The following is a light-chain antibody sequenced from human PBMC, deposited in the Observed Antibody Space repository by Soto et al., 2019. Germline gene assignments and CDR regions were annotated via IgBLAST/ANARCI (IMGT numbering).Light chain of an antibody. CDR1: SSNIGAGYG. J-gene: IGLJ3*02. V-gene: IGLV1-40*01. CDR3: QSYDSSLSGSV. Sequence: QSVLTQPPSVSGAPGQRVTISCTGSSSNIGAGYGVHWYQQLPGTAPKLLIYGNSNRPSGVPDRLSGSKSGTSASLAITGLQAEDEADYYCQSYDSSLSGSVFGGGTKLTVL. CDR2: GNS.